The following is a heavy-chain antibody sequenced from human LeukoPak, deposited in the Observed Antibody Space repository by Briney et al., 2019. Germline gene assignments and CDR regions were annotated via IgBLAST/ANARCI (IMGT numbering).Heavy chain of an antibody. V-gene: IGHV4-28*01. CDR3: ARHWRYYYDSSGYPTHYYGMDV. Sequence: SDTLSLTCAVSGYSISSSNWWGWLRQPPGKGLEWIGYIYYSGSTNYNPSLKSRVTISVDTSKNQFSLKLSSVTAADTAVYYCARHWRYYYDSSGYPTHYYGMDVWGQGTTVTVSS. CDR1: GYSISSSNW. CDR2: IYYSGST. D-gene: IGHD3-22*01. J-gene: IGHJ6*02.